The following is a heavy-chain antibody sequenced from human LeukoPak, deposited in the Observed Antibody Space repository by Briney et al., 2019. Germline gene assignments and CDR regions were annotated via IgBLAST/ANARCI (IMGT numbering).Heavy chain of an antibody. CDR2: ISNSGNTI. J-gene: IGHJ4*02. CDR3: ARDPINIATAANGFDY. CDR1: GFTFSDYY. D-gene: IGHD6-13*01. Sequence: GGSLRLSCAASGFTFSDYYMSWIRQAPGKGLEWVSYISNSGNTIYYADSVKGRFTISRDNAKNSLYLQMNSLRVEDTALYYCARDPINIATAANGFDYWGQGTLVTVSS. V-gene: IGHV3-11*04.